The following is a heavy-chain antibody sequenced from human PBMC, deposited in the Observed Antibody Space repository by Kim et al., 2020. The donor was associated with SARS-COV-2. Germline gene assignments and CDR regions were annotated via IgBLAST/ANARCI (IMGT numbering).Heavy chain of an antibody. CDR1: GFPFDDYT. Sequence: GGSLRLSCVASGFPFDDYTMHWVRQAPGKGLEWVSSITWNSGTIGYADSVKGRFTSSRDNAKNSLYLQMNSLRGEDTALYYCTLGATNWFDPWGQGTLFTVSS. CDR3: TLGATNWFDP. CDR2: ITWNSGTI. J-gene: IGHJ5*02. V-gene: IGHV3-9*01. D-gene: IGHD1-26*01.